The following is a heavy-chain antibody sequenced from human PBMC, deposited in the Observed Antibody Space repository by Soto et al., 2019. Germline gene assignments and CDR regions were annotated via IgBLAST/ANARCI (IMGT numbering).Heavy chain of an antibody. D-gene: IGHD6-6*01. J-gene: IGHJ6*02. CDR3: VKGEQLVPYYYYGMDV. CDR1: XSSYA. V-gene: IGHV3-64D*08. CDR2: ISSNGGST. Sequence: XSSYAMHWVRXAPGKGLEYVSAISSNGGSTYYADSVKGRFTISRDNSKNTLYLQMSSLRAEDTAVYYCVKGEQLVPYYYYGMDVWGQGTTVTVSS.